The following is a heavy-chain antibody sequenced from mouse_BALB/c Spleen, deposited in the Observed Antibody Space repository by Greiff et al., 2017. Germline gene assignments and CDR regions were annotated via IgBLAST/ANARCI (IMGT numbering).Heavy chain of an antibody. CDR2: ISSGGSYT. V-gene: IGHV5-6-4*01. CDR3: TRGDYYGSSHYYAMDY. J-gene: IGHJ4*01. CDR1: GFNFSSYT. D-gene: IGHD1-1*01. Sequence: EVKVVESGGGLVKPGGSLKLSCAASGFNFSSYTMSWVRQTPEKRLEWVATISSGGSYTYYPDSVKGRFTISRDNAKNTLYLHMSSLKSEDTAMYYCTRGDYYGSSHYYAMDYWGQGTSVTVSS.